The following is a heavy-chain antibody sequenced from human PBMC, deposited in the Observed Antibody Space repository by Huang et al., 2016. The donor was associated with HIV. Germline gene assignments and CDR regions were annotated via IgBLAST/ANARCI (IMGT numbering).Heavy chain of an antibody. J-gene: IGHJ2*01. CDR1: GFTFSSYV. D-gene: IGHD3-22*01. CDR2: IRYDENNK. Sequence: QVQLVESGGGVVQPGGSLRLSCAASGFTFSSYVMHWVRQAPGKGLEWVAVIRYDENNKYYADSVKGRFTISRDNTKNTVYLQMNSLRTEDTAVYYCAKDHDSGGLYWFFDLWGRGTLVTVSS. V-gene: IGHV3-30*02. CDR3: AKDHDSGGLYWFFDL.